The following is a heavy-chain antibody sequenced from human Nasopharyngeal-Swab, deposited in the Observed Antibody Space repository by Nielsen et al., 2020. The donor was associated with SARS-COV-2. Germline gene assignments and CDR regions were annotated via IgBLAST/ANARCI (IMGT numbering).Heavy chain of an antibody. CDR1: GFTFSSYA. J-gene: IGHJ4*02. D-gene: IGHD3-3*01. CDR2: ISGSGGST. CDR3: AKSALGIFGVVISFDY. V-gene: IGHV3-23*01. Sequence: GGSLRLSCAASGFTFSSYAMSWVRQAPGKGLEWVSAISGSGGSTYYADSVKGRFTISRDNSKNTLYLQMNSLRAEDTAVYYCAKSALGIFGVVISFDYWGRGTLVTVSS.